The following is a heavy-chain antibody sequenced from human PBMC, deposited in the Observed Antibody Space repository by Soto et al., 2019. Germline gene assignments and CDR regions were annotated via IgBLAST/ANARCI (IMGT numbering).Heavy chain of an antibody. Sequence: QVQLQESGPGLVKPSQTLSLTCTVSGGSISSGGYYWSWIRQHPGKGLEWIGYIYYSGSTYYNPSLKSRVTISVDTSKNQYSLKLSSVTAADTAVYYCAREGDGDYVFCDWGQGTLVTVSS. CDR3: AREGDGDYVFCD. J-gene: IGHJ4*02. CDR1: GGSISSGGYY. CDR2: IYYSGST. D-gene: IGHD4-17*01. V-gene: IGHV4-31*03.